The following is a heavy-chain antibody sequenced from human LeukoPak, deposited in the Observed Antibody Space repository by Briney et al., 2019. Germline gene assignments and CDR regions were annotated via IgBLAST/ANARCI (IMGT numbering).Heavy chain of an antibody. CDR1: GFTFRSYG. CDR3: AKDKSSGWYLDYFDY. J-gene: IGHJ4*02. CDR2: ISYDGINK. D-gene: IGHD6-19*01. V-gene: IGHV3-30*18. Sequence: GGSLRLSCAASGFTFRSYGMHWVRQAPGKGPEWVALISYDGINKYYADSVKGRFTISRDNSDNTLYLQMNSLRAEDTAMYYCAKDKSSGWYLDYFDYWGQGTLVIVSS.